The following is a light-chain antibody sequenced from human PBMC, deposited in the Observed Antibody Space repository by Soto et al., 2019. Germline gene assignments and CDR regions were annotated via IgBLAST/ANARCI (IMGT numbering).Light chain of an antibody. V-gene: IGLV1-51*01. Sequence: QSVLTQPASLSATPGEKVTISCSGRGSNIGRNYVSWYRQFPGTAPQLLIYDDNTRHSGVPARLSGSRYGTSASLAIAGLQPGDEADYYCGTWDESLGAGVFGGGTKVTVL. CDR3: GTWDESLGAGV. CDR2: DDN. CDR1: GSNIGRNY. J-gene: IGLJ2*01.